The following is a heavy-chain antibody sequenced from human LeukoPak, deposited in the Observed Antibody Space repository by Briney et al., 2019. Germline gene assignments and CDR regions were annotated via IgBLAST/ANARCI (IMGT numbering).Heavy chain of an antibody. J-gene: IGHJ4*02. CDR2: ISHDGSNK. D-gene: IGHD2-15*01. CDR3: ASGHGYSFDY. Sequence: GGSLRLSCAASGFTFSSYGMHWVRQAPGKGLEWVAVISHDGSNKYCADSVKGRFTISRDNSKNTLYLQMNSLRAEDTAVYYCASGHGYSFDYWGQGTLVTVSS. V-gene: IGHV3-30*03. CDR1: GFTFSSYG.